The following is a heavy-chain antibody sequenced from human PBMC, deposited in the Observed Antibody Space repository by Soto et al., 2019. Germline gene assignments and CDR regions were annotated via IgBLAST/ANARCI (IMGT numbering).Heavy chain of an antibody. CDR2: IFSSGTT. Sequence: PSETLSLTCTVSGDSVTRSNWWSWVRQSPGKGLEWIGYIFSSGTTYYNPSLKSRLTMSLDTSQNQFSLKLNSVTAADTAVYFCARVPSPFDFYYAMDVWGQGTTVTVSS. J-gene: IGHJ6*02. D-gene: IGHD3-16*01. CDR3: ARVPSPFDFYYAMDV. CDR1: GDSVTRSNW. V-gene: IGHV4-30-4*02.